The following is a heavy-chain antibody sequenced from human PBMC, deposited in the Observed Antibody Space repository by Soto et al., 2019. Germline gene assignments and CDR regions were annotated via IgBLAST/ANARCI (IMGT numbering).Heavy chain of an antibody. V-gene: IGHV1-18*01. CDR3: ARERLLGGTLFDFDI. Sequence: QVQLVQSGAEVKKPGASVKVSCQASGYTFTNYGVGWVRQAPGQGLEWMGWISAHNGNTDYLQRLQGRLTLTTDTSTSTAYMELTSLRSDDTAVYFCARERLLGGTLFDFDIWGQGTLVTVSS. D-gene: IGHD3-16*01. J-gene: IGHJ3*02. CDR1: GYTFTNYG. CDR2: ISAHNGNT.